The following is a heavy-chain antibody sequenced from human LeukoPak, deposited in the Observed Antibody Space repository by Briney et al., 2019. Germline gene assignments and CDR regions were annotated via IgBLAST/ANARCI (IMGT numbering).Heavy chain of an antibody. V-gene: IGHV4-4*02. Sequence: PSETLSLTCAVSGGSISSSNWWSWVRQPPGTGLEWIGEIYHSGSTNYNPSLKSRVTISVDKSKNQFSLKLSSVTAADTAVYYCARESGSYYYYGMDVWGQGTTVTVSS. J-gene: IGHJ6*02. CDR2: IYHSGST. CDR1: GGSISSSNW. CDR3: ARESGSYYYYGMDV.